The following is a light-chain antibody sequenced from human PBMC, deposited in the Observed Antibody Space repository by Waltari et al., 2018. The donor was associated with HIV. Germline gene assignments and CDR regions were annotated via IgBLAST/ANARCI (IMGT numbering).Light chain of an antibody. V-gene: IGKV3-20*01. Sequence: EPVLTQSPGTLSLSSGERATLSCRAGQTINSNYLPWYQHKPGLPPRLLIYDASTRAAGIPDRFSGGGSGTDFTLTISRLEPEDFAIYFCQQYEASPPMYTFGQGTRLEV. CDR1: QTINSNY. CDR3: QQYEASPPMYT. CDR2: DAS. J-gene: IGKJ2*01.